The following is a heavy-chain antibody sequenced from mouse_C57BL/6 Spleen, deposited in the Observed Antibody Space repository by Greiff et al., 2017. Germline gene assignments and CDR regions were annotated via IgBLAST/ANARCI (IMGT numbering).Heavy chain of an antibody. CDR1: GFTFSSYG. CDR2: ISSGGSYT. Sequence: DVKLVESGGDLVKPGGSLKLSCAASGFTFSSYGMSWVRQTPDKRLEWVATISSGGSYTYYPDSVKGRFTISRDNAKNTLYLQMSSLKSEDTAMYYCARLTYDFAWFAYWGQGTLVTVSA. D-gene: IGHD2-4*01. V-gene: IGHV5-6*02. J-gene: IGHJ3*01. CDR3: ARLTYDFAWFAY.